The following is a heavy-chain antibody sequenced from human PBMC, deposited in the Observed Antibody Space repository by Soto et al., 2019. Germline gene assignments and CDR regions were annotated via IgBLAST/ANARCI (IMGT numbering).Heavy chain of an antibody. J-gene: IGHJ6*03. V-gene: IGHV4-34*01. CDR3: ARGGQLGYYYMDV. CDR1: GGSFSGYY. Sequence: SETLSLTCAVYGGSFSGYYWSWIRQPPGKGLEWIGEINHSGSTNYNPSLKSRVTISVDTSKNQFSLKLSSVTAADTAVYYCARGGQLGYYYMDVWGKGTTVTVSS. D-gene: IGHD6-6*01. CDR2: INHSGST.